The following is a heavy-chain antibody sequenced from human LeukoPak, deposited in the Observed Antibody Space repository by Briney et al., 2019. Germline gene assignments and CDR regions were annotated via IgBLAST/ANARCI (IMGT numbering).Heavy chain of an antibody. J-gene: IGHJ4*02. CDR3: ARANTYYDFWKAFDY. CDR2: IYSGGST. V-gene: IGHV3-53*01. Sequence: GGSLRLSCAASGFTVSSNYMSWVRQAPGKGLEWLSVIYSGGSTYYADSVKGRFTISRDNSKNTLYLQMNSLRAEDTAVYYCARANTYYDFWKAFDYWGQGTLVTVSS. CDR1: GFTVSSNY. D-gene: IGHD3-3*01.